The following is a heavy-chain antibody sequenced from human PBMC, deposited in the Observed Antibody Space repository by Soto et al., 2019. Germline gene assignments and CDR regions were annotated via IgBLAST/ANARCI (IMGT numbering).Heavy chain of an antibody. V-gene: IGHV3-33*01. D-gene: IGHD4-17*01. Sequence: QVQLVESGGGVVQPGTSLRLSCGASGFTFSGFGMHWVRQAPGKGLEWVAGIWYDGSKKYYADCVKGRFTTSRDNSKNALYLQMNSLRAEDTAVYYCARGRGGSYGGNSAHFDIWGQGTLVTVSS. CDR2: IWYDGSKK. J-gene: IGHJ3*02. CDR3: ARGRGGSYGGNSAHFDI. CDR1: GFTFSGFG.